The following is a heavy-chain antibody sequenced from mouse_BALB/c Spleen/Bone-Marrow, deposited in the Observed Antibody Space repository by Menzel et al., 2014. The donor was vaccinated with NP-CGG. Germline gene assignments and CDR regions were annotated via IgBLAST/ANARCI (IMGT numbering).Heavy chain of an antibody. CDR2: ISDGGSYT. CDR1: GFTFSDYY. J-gene: IGHJ3*01. D-gene: IGHD2-14*01. V-gene: IGHV5-4*02. CDR3: ARDGDYKYAWFAY. Sequence: EVQGVESGGDLVKPGGSLKLSCAASGFTFSDYYMYWVRQTPEKRLGWVATISDGGSYTYYPDSVKGRFTISRDNAKNNLYLHMSSLKSEDTAMYYCARDGDYKYAWFAYWGQGTLVTVSA.